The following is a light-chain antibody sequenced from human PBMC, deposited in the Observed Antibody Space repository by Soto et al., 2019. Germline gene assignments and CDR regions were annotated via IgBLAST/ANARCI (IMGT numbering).Light chain of an antibody. CDR2: AAS. CDR1: QGIRSF. CDR3: QHLNSYPRALA. V-gene: IGKV1-9*01. J-gene: IGKJ4*01. Sequence: DIQLTQSPSFLSASVGDRVNITCRASQGIRSFLAWYQQKVGQAPKLLIYAASTLESGVSLRFSGSGSGTEFTLTISSLQPVDFATYYCQHLNSYPRALAFGGGTKVEI.